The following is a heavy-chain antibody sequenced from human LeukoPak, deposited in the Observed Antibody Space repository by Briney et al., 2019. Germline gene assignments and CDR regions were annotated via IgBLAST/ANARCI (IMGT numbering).Heavy chain of an antibody. CDR3: ARGSYYGSGSYHPSYYYYYMDV. J-gene: IGHJ6*03. V-gene: IGHV4-39*07. CDR2: ISHTGSS. D-gene: IGHD3-10*01. Sequence: WVRQAPGKGLEWIGSISHTGSSYYNPSLKSRVTMSVDTSKNQFSLKLSSVTAADTAVYYCARGSYYGSGSYHPSYYYYYMDVWGKGTTVTISS.